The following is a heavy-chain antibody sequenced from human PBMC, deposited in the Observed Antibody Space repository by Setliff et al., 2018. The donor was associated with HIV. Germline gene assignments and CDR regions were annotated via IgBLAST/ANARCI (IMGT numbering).Heavy chain of an antibody. J-gene: IGHJ5*02. CDR1: GYTFTSYG. V-gene: IGHV1-18*01. CDR2: ISAYNGLT. D-gene: IGHD2-2*01. CDR3: ARDVPTYCSSINCYDTMNQNWFDP. Sequence: ASVKVSCKASGYTFTSYGISWVRQAPGQGLEWMGWISAYNGLTNYAQKFQGRVTMTIDTSTSTAYTELRSLRSDDTAVYYCARDVPTYCSSINCYDTMNQNWFDPWGQGTLVTVSS.